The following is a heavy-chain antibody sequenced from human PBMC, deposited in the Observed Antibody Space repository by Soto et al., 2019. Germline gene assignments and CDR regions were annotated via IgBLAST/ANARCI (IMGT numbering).Heavy chain of an antibody. CDR1: GGTFSSYA. J-gene: IGHJ4*02. Sequence: GASVKVSCKASGGTFSSYAISWVRQAPGQGLEWMGGIIPIFGTANYAQKFQGRVTITADESTSTAYMELSSLRSEDTAVYYCARASYYDSSGHYYFDYWGQGTLVTVSS. D-gene: IGHD3-22*01. CDR3: ARASYYDSSGHYYFDY. V-gene: IGHV1-69*13. CDR2: IIPIFGTA.